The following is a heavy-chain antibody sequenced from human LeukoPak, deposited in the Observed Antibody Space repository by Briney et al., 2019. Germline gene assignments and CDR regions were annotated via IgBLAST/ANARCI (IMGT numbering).Heavy chain of an antibody. CDR1: GGSISSSSYY. V-gene: IGHV4-39*01. CDR2: IYYSGST. D-gene: IGHD3-3*01. Sequence: SETLSLTCTVSGGSISSSSYYWGWIRRPPGKGLEWMGSIYYSGSTYYNPSLKSRVTISVDTSKNQFSLKLSSVTAADTAVYYCARLRYDFWSDPSDYWGQGTLVTVSS. CDR3: ARLRYDFWSDPSDY. J-gene: IGHJ4*02.